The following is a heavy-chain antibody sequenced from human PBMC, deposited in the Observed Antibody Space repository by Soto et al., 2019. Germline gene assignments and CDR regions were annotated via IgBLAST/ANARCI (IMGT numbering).Heavy chain of an antibody. CDR2: ISSSSSYI. J-gene: IGHJ5*02. D-gene: IGHD6-6*01. CDR1: GFTFSSYS. CDR3: ARDRSSSNNWFDP. V-gene: IGHV3-21*01. Sequence: GGSLRLSCAASGFTFSSYSMNWVRQAPGKGLEWVSSISSSSSYIYYADSVKGRFTIFRDNAKNSLYLQMNSLRAEDTAVYYCARDRSSSNNWFDPWGQGTLVTVSS.